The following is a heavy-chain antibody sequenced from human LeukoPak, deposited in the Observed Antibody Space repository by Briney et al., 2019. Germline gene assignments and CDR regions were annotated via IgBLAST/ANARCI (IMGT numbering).Heavy chain of an antibody. J-gene: IGHJ4*02. CDR1: GFTFSSYG. V-gene: IGHV3-30*18. CDR2: ISYDGSNK. CDR3: AKDGGLLTTRYYFDY. D-gene: IGHD4-11*01. Sequence: GRSLRLSCAASGFTFSSYGMHWVRQAPGKGLEWVAVISYDGSNKYYADSVKGRFTFSRDNSKNTLYLQMNSLRAEDTAVYYCAKDGGLLTTRYYFDYWGQGTLVTVSS.